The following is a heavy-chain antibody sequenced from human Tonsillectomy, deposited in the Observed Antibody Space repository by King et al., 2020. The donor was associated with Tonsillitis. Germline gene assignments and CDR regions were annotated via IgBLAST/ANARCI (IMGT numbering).Heavy chain of an antibody. J-gene: IGHJ1*01. CDR2: MNQDAGRI. CDR1: DFAFSEFW. V-gene: IGHV3-7*01. CDR3: AKLLRIAGVDYSSSES. D-gene: IGHD2-21*02. Sequence: VQLVESGGGLVQPGGSLRLSCAASDFAFSEFWMTWVRQAPGKGLEWVAEMNQDAGRIYYVDSVRGRFTISRDNANNILYLEMTGLSAEDTAVYYCAKLLRIAGVDYSSSESWGQGTLVTVSS.